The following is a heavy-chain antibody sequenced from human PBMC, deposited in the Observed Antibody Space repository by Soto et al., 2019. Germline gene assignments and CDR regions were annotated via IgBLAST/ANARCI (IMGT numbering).Heavy chain of an antibody. CDR1: GYTFTSYN. V-gene: IGHV1-46*04. J-gene: IGHJ5*02. D-gene: IGHD1-7*01. CDR2: INPLGFST. CDR3: ARAAGRFGELYWFDP. Sequence: QVQLVQSGAEVKKPGASVKVSCKASGYTFTSYNMHWVRQAPGQRLEWVGMINPLGFSTTYAQKLRGRVTTTRDTSTSTVYMELTSLSSDDTAVYYCARAAGRFGELYWFDPWGQGTLVIVSP.